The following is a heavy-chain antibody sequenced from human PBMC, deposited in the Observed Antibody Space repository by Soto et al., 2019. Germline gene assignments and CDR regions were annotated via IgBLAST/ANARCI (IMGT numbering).Heavy chain of an antibody. CDR2: INHSGST. CDR3: ARVFRNDVAIDGIDP. J-gene: IGHJ5*01. D-gene: IGHD1-1*01. CDR1: GGSFSGYY. V-gene: IGHV4-34*01. Sequence: SESLSLTCAVYGGSFSGYYWSWIRQSPGKGLEWIGEINHSGSTNYNPSLKSRVTISVDTSKNQFSLKLSSVTAADTAMYYCARVFRNDVAIDGIDPWGQGTLVTVSS.